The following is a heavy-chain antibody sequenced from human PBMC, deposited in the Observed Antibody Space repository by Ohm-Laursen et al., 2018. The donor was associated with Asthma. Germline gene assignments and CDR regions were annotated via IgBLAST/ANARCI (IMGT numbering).Heavy chain of an antibody. CDR2: IYYSGST. V-gene: IGHV4-39*01. J-gene: IGHJ4*02. CDR3: ARHPWVVPAAMPVDY. D-gene: IGHD2-2*01. Sequence: SETLSLTCTVSGGSISSSSYYWGWIRQPPGKGLEWIGSIYYSGSTYYNPSLKSRVTISVDTSKNQFSLKLSSVTAADTAVYYCARHPWVVPAAMPVDYLGQGTLVTVSS. CDR1: GGSISSSSYY.